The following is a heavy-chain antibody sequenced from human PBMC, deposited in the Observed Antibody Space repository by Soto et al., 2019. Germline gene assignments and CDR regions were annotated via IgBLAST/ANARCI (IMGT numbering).Heavy chain of an antibody. CDR1: GFTFSSYA. D-gene: IGHD4-4*01. Sequence: PGGSLRLSCAASGFTFSSYAMTWVRQAPGKGLEWVSGISGSGGSTYYADSVKGRFTISRDNSKNTLYLQMDSLRAEDTAVYYCARDGRSNYPHDAFDIWGQGTMVTVSS. J-gene: IGHJ3*02. CDR2: ISGSGGST. CDR3: ARDGRSNYPHDAFDI. V-gene: IGHV3-23*01.